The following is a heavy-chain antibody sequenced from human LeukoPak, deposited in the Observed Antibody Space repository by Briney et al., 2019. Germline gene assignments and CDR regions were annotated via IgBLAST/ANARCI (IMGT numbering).Heavy chain of an antibody. CDR1: RFTFSNYW. V-gene: IGHV3-21*01. D-gene: IGHD2-15*01. CDR2: ISSSSSYI. Sequence: NPGGSLRLSCAASRFTFSNYWMSWVRQAPGKGLEWVSSISSSSSYISYADSVKGRFTISRDNAKNSLYLQMNSLRAEDTAVYYCGSCSGGSCHSGWFDPWGQGTLVTVSS. CDR3: GSCSGGSCHSGWFDP. J-gene: IGHJ5*02.